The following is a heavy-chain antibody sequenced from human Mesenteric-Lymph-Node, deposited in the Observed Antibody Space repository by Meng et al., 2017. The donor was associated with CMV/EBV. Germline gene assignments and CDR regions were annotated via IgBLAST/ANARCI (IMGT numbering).Heavy chain of an antibody. CDR3: ARGAYYDFWSGYRYYGMDV. Sequence: FTSYDINWVRQATGQGLEWMGWMNPNSGNTGYAQKFQGRVTMTRNTSISTAYMELSSLRSEDTAVYYCARGAYYDFWSGYRYYGMDVWGQGTTVTVSS. J-gene: IGHJ6*02. D-gene: IGHD3-3*01. CDR2: MNPNSGNT. V-gene: IGHV1-8*01. CDR1: FTSYD.